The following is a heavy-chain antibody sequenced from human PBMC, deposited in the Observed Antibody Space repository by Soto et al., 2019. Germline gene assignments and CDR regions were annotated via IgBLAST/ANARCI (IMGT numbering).Heavy chain of an antibody. CDR1: GFTFSSYW. J-gene: IGHJ3*02. CDR3: ARDLVGIAARGDAFDI. Sequence: GGSLRLSCAASGFTFSSYWMSWVRQAPGKGLEWVANIKQDGSEKYYVDSVKGRFTISRDNAKNSLYLQMNSLRAEDTAVYYCARDLVGIAARGDAFDIWGQGTMVTVSS. CDR2: IKQDGSEK. V-gene: IGHV3-7*01. D-gene: IGHD6-6*01.